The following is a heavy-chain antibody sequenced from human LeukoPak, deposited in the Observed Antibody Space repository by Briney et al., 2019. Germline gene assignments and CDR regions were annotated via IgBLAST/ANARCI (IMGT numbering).Heavy chain of an antibody. J-gene: IGHJ4*02. Sequence: ASVKVSCKASGYTFTSYGISWVRQAPGQGLEWMGWINTNTGNPTYAQGFTGRFVFSLDTSVSTAYLQISSLKAEDTAVYYCARDPREYCGGDCWFDYWGQGTLVTVSS. CDR1: GYTFTSYG. V-gene: IGHV7-4-1*02. CDR2: INTNTGNP. CDR3: ARDPREYCGGDCWFDY. D-gene: IGHD2-21*02.